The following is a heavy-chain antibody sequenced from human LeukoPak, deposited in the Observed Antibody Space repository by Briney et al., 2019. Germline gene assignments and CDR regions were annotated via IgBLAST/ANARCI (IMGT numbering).Heavy chain of an antibody. V-gene: IGHV3-23*01. CDR3: AKALPYGDYFDY. CDR1: GFTFSSYA. Sequence: GGSLRLSCAASGFTFSSYAMSWVLQAPGKGLEWVSAISGSGGSTYYADSVKGRFTISRDNSKDTLYLQMNSLRAEDTAVYYCAKALPYGDYFDYWGQGTLVTVSS. J-gene: IGHJ4*02. CDR2: ISGSGGST. D-gene: IGHD4-17*01.